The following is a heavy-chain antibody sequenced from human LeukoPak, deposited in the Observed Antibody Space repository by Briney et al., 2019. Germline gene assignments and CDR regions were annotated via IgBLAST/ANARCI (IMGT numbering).Heavy chain of an antibody. CDR3: ARAPYYDYPFSYYFDY. CDR1: GGSISSSSYY. Sequence: SETLSLTCTVSGGSISSSSYYWGWIRQPPGKGLEWIGSIYYSGSTYYNPSLKSRVTISVDTSKNQFSLKLSSVTAADTAVYYCARAPYYDYPFSYYFDYWGQGTLVTVSS. J-gene: IGHJ4*02. CDR2: IYYSGST. D-gene: IGHD3-3*01. V-gene: IGHV4-39*07.